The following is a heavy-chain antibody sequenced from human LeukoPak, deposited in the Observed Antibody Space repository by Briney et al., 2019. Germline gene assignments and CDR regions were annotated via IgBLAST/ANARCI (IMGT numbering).Heavy chain of an antibody. J-gene: IGHJ4*02. CDR1: GFTFDDYA. Sequence: GGSLRLSCAASGFTFDDYAMHWVRQAPGKGLEWVSGISWNSGSIGYADSVKGRFTISRDKAKNSLYLQMNSLRAEGTALYYCAKDATYSSGWTDYWGQGTLVTVSS. V-gene: IGHV3-9*01. D-gene: IGHD6-19*01. CDR2: ISWNSGSI. CDR3: AKDATYSSGWTDY.